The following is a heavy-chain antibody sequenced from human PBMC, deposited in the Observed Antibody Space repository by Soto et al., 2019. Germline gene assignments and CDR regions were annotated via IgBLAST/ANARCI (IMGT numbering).Heavy chain of an antibody. CDR1: GYTFTSYG. CDR3: TTDLRSGSGSYHLYYYYYGMDV. Sequence: QVQLVQSGAEVKKPGASVKVSCKASGYTFTSYGISWVRQAPGQGLEWMGWISAYNGNTNYAQKLQGRVTMTTDTSTSTAYMELRSLRSDDTAVYYCTTDLRSGSGSYHLYYYYYGMDVWGQGTTVTVSS. D-gene: IGHD3-10*01. CDR2: ISAYNGNT. V-gene: IGHV1-18*04. J-gene: IGHJ6*02.